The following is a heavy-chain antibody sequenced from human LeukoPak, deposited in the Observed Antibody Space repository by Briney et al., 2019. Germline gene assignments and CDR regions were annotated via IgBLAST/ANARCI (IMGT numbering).Heavy chain of an antibody. CDR1: GGSISSYY. CDR2: IYYSGST. Sequence: SETLSLTCTVSGGSISSYYWSWIRQPPGKGLEWIGYIYYSGSTNYNPSLKSRVTISVDTSKNQFSLKLNSVTAADTAVYYCARPIAVTVLSAFDIWAKGQWSPSLQ. V-gene: IGHV4-59*01. D-gene: IGHD6-19*01. CDR3: ARPIAVTVLSAFDI. J-gene: IGHJ3*02.